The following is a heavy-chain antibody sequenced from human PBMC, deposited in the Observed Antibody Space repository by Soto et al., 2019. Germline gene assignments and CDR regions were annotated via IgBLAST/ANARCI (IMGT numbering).Heavy chain of an antibody. V-gene: IGHV4-59*01. CDR1: GGSISSYY. CDR3: ARGQGYFDY. CDR2: IYYSGST. Sequence: QVQLQESGPGLVKPSETLSLTCTVSGGSISSYYWSWIRQPPGKGLEWIVYIYYSGSTNYNPSLKVRVTLSVATSKNLFSLKLSSVTAADTAVYYCARGQGYFDYWGQGNLVTGSA. J-gene: IGHJ4*02.